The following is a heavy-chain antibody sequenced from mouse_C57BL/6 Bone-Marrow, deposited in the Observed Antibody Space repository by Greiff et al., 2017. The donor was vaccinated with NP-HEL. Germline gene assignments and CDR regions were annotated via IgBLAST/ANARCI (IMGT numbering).Heavy chain of an antibody. CDR3: TPLGSSF. CDR2: IRNKANNHAT. CDR1: GFTFSDAW. Sequence: EVKVEESGGGLVQPGGSMKLSCAASGFTFSDAWMDWVRQSPEKGLEWDAEIRNKANNHATYYAESVKGRFTISRDDSKSSVYLQMNSLRAEDTGMYYCTPLGSSFWGQGTLVTVSA. D-gene: IGHD1-1*01. V-gene: IGHV6-6*01. J-gene: IGHJ3*01.